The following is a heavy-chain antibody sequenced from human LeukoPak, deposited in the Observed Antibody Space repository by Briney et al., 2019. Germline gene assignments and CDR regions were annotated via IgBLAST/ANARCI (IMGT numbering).Heavy chain of an antibody. V-gene: IGHV3-21*01. J-gene: IGHJ4*02. CDR2: ISSSSSYI. CDR1: GFTFSSYS. D-gene: IGHD2-15*01. Sequence: PGGSLRLSCAASGFTFSSYSMNWVRQAPGKGLEWVSSISSSSSYIYYADSVKGRFTISRDNAKNSLYLQMNSLRAEDTAVYYCARDAGNRYCSGGSCFNDYWGQGTLVTVSS. CDR3: ARDAGNRYCSGGSCFNDY.